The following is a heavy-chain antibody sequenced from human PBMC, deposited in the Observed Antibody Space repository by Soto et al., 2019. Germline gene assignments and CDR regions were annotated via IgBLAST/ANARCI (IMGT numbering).Heavy chain of an antibody. V-gene: IGHV3-33*01. Sequence: QVQLVESVGGVVQPGRSLRLSCAASGFTFSSYGMHWVRQAPGKGLEWVAVIWYDGSNKYYADSVKGRFTISRDNSKNTMYLQMNSLRAEDTAVYYCARALGVYCGGDCALDYWGQGTLVTVSS. D-gene: IGHD2-21*02. CDR3: ARALGVYCGGDCALDY. CDR2: IWYDGSNK. CDR1: GFTFSSYG. J-gene: IGHJ4*02.